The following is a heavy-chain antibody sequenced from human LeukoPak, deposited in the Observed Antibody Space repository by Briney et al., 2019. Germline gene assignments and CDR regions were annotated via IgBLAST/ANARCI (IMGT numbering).Heavy chain of an antibody. V-gene: IGHV3-23*01. CDR2: ISGSGEST. CDR3: ARARWVGSSSRFDY. J-gene: IGHJ4*02. Sequence: SGGSLRLSCAASGFTFTNIAMTWVRQPPGERLEWVLTISGSGESTYYTDSLKGRFTISRDNSKNTVYLHMNSLRAEDTAVYYCARARWVGSSSRFDYWGQGTLVTVSS. CDR1: GFTFTNIA. D-gene: IGHD6-6*01.